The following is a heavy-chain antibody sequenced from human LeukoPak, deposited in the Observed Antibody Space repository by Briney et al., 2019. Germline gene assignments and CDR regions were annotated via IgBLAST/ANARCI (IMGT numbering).Heavy chain of an antibody. CDR2: ISAYNGNT. Sequence: ASVTVSCKASGYTFTSYGISWVRQAPGQRLEWMGWISAYNGNTNYAQKLQGRVTMTTDTSTSTAYMELRSLRSDDTAVYYCARAGWLPSDDPIDYWGQGTLVTVSS. CDR3: ARAGWLPSDDPIDY. D-gene: IGHD5-24*01. CDR1: GYTFTSYG. V-gene: IGHV1-18*01. J-gene: IGHJ4*02.